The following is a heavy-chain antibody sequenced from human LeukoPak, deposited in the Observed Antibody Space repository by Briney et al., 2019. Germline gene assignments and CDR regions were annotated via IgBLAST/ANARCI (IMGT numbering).Heavy chain of an antibody. J-gene: IGHJ5*02. Sequence: SQTLSLTCAISEDSVSSNSVTWNWIRQSPSRGLEWLVRTYYRSTWYNDYAVSVRGRITVNPDTSKNQFSLHLNSVTPEDTAVYYCARRLTQYDCFDPWGQGILVTVSS. D-gene: IGHD2-2*01. CDR2: TYYRSTWYN. V-gene: IGHV6-1*01. CDR1: EDSVSSNSVT. CDR3: ARRLTQYDCFDP.